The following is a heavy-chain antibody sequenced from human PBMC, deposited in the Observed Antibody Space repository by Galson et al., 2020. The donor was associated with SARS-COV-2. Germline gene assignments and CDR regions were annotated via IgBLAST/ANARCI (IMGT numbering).Heavy chain of an antibody. Sequence: TGGSLRLSCAVSGFTFSSCAMSWVRQAPRKGLEWVSAISGSGGSTYYADSVKGRFTISRDNSKNTLCLQMNNLRAEDTAIYYCAKDRGNDYGDQLDYWGQGTLVTVSS. CDR3: AKDRGNDYGDQLDY. CDR1: GFTFSSCA. CDR2: ISGSGGST. J-gene: IGHJ4*02. D-gene: IGHD4-17*01. V-gene: IGHV3-23*01.